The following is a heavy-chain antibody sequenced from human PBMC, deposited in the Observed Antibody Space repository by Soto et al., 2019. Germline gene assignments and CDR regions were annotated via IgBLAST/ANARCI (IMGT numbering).Heavy chain of an antibody. Sequence: QVQLLESGPGLVKPSETLSLTCTVSGGSINNFYWSWIRQPPGKGLEWIGFIYYSGSTTYNSSLKSRVSMSVDTSRNQVSLKMNSLTTADTAVYYCARGGWSLDSWGQGTLVTVSP. CDR1: GGSINNFY. J-gene: IGHJ4*02. CDR3: ARGGWSLDS. CDR2: IYYSGST. D-gene: IGHD3-10*01. V-gene: IGHV4-59*01.